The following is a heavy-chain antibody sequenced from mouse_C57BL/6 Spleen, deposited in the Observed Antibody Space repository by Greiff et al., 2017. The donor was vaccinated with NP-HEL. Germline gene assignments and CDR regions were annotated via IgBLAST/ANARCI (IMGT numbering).Heavy chain of an antibody. CDR3: ARGRYGYFDV. V-gene: IGHV1-69*01. D-gene: IGHD3-3*01. CDR1: GYTFTSYW. CDR2: IDPSDSYT. J-gene: IGHJ1*03. Sequence: VQLQQSGAELVMPGASVKLSCKASGYTFTSYWMHWVKQRPGQGLEWIGEIDPSDSYTNYNQKFKGKSTLTVDKSSSTAYMQLSSLTSEDSAVYYCARGRYGYFDVWGTGTTVTVSS.